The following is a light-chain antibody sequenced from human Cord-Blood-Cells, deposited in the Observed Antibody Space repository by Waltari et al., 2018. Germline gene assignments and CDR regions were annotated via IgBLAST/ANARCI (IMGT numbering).Light chain of an antibody. CDR1: SSDAGGYNY. Sequence: QSALTQPASASGSPGQAITISCTGTSSDAGGYNYVSWYQQHPGQAPKLMIYEVSNRPSGVSNRFSGSKSGNTASLTISGLQAEDEADYYCSSYTSSSTYVFGTGTKVTVL. CDR2: EVS. J-gene: IGLJ1*01. V-gene: IGLV2-14*01. CDR3: SSYTSSSTYV.